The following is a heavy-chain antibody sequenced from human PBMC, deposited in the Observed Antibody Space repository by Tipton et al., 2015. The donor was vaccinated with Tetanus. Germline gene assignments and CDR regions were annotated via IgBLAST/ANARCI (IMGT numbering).Heavy chain of an antibody. J-gene: IGHJ5*02. Sequence: TLSLTCPVSGGSISGSSYYWSWIRQPPGKALEWIGSIYYSGSTFYHPSLQSRVTISVDTSKNQFSLKMNSVTAADTAVYYCARDQGGGRVVRLNWFDPWGPGTLVTVSS. V-gene: IGHV4-39*07. CDR1: GGSISGSSYY. CDR2: IYYSGST. CDR3: ARDQGGGRVVRLNWFDP. D-gene: IGHD6-6*01.